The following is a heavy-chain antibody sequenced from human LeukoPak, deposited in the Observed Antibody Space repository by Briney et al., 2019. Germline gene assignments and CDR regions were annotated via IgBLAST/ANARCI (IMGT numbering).Heavy chain of an antibody. CDR3: AADYGDYLSPSD. J-gene: IGHJ4*02. Sequence: GGSLRLSCAASGFNFRDSAMHWVRQPPGKGLERVAVTSYDGTNKYYADSVKGRFTISRDNSKNTLYLQMNSLTLEDTAVYYCAADYGDYLSPSDWGQGTLVTVSS. V-gene: IGHV3-30*04. CDR1: GFNFRDSA. D-gene: IGHD4-17*01. CDR2: TSYDGTNK.